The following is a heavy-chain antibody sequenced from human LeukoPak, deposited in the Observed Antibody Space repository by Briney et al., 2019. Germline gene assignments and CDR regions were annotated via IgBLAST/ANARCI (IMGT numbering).Heavy chain of an antibody. Sequence: GGSLRLSCTTSGFTFSDYGMNWVRQASGKGLEWVSSISASGTYIYYADSLKGRFTISRDNAKNSLFLQMNSLRDGDTAVYYCARGGGRGYERDWYFGLWGRGTLVTVSS. CDR1: GFTFSDYG. CDR3: ARGGGRGYERDWYFGL. J-gene: IGHJ2*01. CDR2: ISASGTYI. V-gene: IGHV3-21*01. D-gene: IGHD5-12*01.